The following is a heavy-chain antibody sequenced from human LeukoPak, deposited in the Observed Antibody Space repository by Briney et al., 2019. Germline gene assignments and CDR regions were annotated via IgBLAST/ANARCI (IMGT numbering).Heavy chain of an antibody. CDR1: GFRFNNYA. Sequence: GGSLRLSCPASGFRFNNYAMHWVRQPPGTGLEWVAVISKDGIQEYYADSVKGRFTISRDNSKNTLYLQMNSLRSEDTAVYYCAREVYSYALDALDLWGQGTMVTVSS. CDR3: AREVYSYALDALDL. CDR2: ISKDGIQE. J-gene: IGHJ3*01. V-gene: IGHV3-30*04. D-gene: IGHD5-18*01.